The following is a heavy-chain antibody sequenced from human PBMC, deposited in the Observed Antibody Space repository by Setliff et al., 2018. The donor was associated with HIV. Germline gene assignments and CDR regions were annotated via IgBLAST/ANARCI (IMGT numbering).Heavy chain of an antibody. V-gene: IGHV4-4*09. CDR3: AKRAVQGGTVTSSNWFES. J-gene: IGHJ5*01. CDR1: GDSIGTYS. Sequence: PSETLSLTCAVSGDSIGTYSWHWLRQPPGKGLEWIGYIYGSGSTGYNPSLTSRVTMSTDTPNNRFALKLTSVTAADTAVYYCAKRAVQGGTVTSSNWFESWGQGTLVTVSS. CDR2: IYGSGST. D-gene: IGHD1-7*01.